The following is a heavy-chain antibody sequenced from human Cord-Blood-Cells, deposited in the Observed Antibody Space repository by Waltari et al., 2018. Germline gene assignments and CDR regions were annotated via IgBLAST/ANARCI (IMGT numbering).Heavy chain of an antibody. D-gene: IGHD3-3*01. V-gene: IGHV1-3*01. CDR3: ARSGWGFLTYGMDV. Sequence: QVQLVQSGAEVKKPGASVKVSCKASGYTFTSYAMHWVRQAPGQRLEWMGWINAGNGNTKYSQKFQDRVTITRDTSASTAYMELSSLRSEDTAVYYCARSGWGFLTYGMDVWGQGTTVTVSS. CDR1: GYTFTSYA. J-gene: IGHJ6*02. CDR2: INAGNGNT.